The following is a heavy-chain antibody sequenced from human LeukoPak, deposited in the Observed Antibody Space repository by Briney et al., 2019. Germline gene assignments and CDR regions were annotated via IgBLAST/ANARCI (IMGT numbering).Heavy chain of an antibody. D-gene: IGHD6-6*01. Sequence: GGSLRLSXAASGFTFNDYGMSWVRQAPGKGLEWISGINWNGGSTCYADSVKGRFTISRDNAKNSLYLQMNSLRAEDTALYYCARVLAVEIAARHGWFDPWGQGTLVTVSS. CDR1: GFTFNDYG. J-gene: IGHJ5*02. CDR3: ARVLAVEIAARHGWFDP. CDR2: INWNGGST. V-gene: IGHV3-20*04.